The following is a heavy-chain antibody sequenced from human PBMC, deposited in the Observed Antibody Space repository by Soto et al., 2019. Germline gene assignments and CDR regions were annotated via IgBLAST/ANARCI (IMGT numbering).Heavy chain of an antibody. V-gene: IGHV1-18*01. CDR1: GYTFTSYG. J-gene: IGHJ4*02. CDR2: ISAYNGNT. Sequence: ASVQVSCKASGYTFTSYGISWVRQAPGQGLEWMGWISAYNGNTNYAQKLQGRVTMTTDTSTSTAYMELRSLRSDDTAVYYCARDSTTTYYYDSSGFQSPEYYFDYWGQGTLVTVSS. D-gene: IGHD3-22*01. CDR3: ARDSTTTYYYDSSGFQSPEYYFDY.